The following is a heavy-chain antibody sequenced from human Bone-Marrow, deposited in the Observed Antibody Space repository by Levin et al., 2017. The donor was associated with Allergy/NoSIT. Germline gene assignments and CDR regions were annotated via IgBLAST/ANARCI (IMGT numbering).Heavy chain of an antibody. CDR1: GYTFTDYY. J-gene: IGHJ3*01. V-gene: IGHV1-2*02. Sequence: RGESLKISCKASGYTFTDYYIHWIRQAPGQGLEWMGRINPDGGGTKLSQKFEDRVTLTRDTSIRTVNMELSSLRSDDTAVYFCARDLVGVDAFDFWGQGTMVIVSS. CDR2: INPDGGGT. CDR3: ARDLVGVDAFDF. D-gene: IGHD1-26*01.